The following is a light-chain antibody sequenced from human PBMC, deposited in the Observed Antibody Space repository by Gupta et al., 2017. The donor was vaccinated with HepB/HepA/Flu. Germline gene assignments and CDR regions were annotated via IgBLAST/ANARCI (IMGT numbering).Light chain of an antibody. V-gene: IGKV3-15*01. CDR3: QQYNNWPPLT. J-gene: IGKJ4*01. CDR1: QSVSSN. CDR2: GAS. Sequence: ELWMTQSPATLSVSPGERATLSCRASQSVSSNLAWYQQKPGQAPRLLMYGASNRATGIPARFSGSGSGTEFTLTISSIQSEDFAVYYCQQYNNWPPLTFGGGTKVETK.